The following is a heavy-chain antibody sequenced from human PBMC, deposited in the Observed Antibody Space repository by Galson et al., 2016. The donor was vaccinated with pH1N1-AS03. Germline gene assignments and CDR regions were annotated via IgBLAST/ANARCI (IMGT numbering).Heavy chain of an antibody. Sequence: SLRLSCAASGFTFSNYAMYWVRQAPGKGLEWVSIISGSGDSTKYADSVKGRLTISRDNSKNTLYLQMNSLRAEDTAVYYCAKADCSSSSCYRCNYWGQGTLVTVSS. V-gene: IGHV3-23*01. CDR3: AKADCSSSSCYRCNY. J-gene: IGHJ4*02. D-gene: IGHD2-2*01. CDR2: ISGSGDST. CDR1: GFTFSNYA.